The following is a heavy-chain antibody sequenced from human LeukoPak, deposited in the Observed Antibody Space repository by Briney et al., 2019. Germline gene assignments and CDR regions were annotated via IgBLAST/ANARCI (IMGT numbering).Heavy chain of an antibody. D-gene: IGHD3-16*01. Sequence: ASVKVSCKASGYSFTNYAMNWVRQAPGQGLEWVGWINTSTGNPTYAQGFTGRFVFSLDASVSTAYLQISSLKAEDTAVYYCARVVYGGADMWGQGTMVTVSS. CDR2: INTSTGNP. CDR3: ARVVYGGADM. CDR1: GYSFTNYA. J-gene: IGHJ3*02. V-gene: IGHV7-4-1*02.